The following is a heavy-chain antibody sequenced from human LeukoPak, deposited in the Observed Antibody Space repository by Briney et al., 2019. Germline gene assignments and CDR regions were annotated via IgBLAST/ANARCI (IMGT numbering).Heavy chain of an antibody. D-gene: IGHD6-13*01. J-gene: IGHJ4*02. CDR1: GGSLSSHY. Sequence: SETLSLTCPVTGGSLSSHYWSWFRQPPGKGLEWIGYTYYSGSTNYNPSLKGRVTISVDTSKNQFSVKLSSVTAADTAVYYCARGSSWGDYWGQGTLVTVSS. CDR3: ARGSSWGDY. V-gene: IGHV4-59*11. CDR2: TYYSGST.